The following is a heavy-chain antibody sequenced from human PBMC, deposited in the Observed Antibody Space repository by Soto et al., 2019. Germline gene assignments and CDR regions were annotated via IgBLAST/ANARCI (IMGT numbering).Heavy chain of an antibody. CDR3: EMQYYDSSGYYYDGYGAFDI. J-gene: IGHJ3*02. D-gene: IGHD3-22*01. CDR1: GYTVTSDG. Sequence: ASVKVSCKASGYTVTSDGISRVRQAPGEGRAGLGWMSGYKGNTNYAQKRQGRVTMTTDTSTSPADMELRNQRSDDAGEYCSEMQYYDSSGYYYDGYGAFDIWGQGTMVTVSS. CDR2: MSGYKGNT. V-gene: IGHV1-18*04.